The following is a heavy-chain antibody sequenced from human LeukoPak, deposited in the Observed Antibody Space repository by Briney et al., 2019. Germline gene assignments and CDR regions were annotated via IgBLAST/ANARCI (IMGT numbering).Heavy chain of an antibody. J-gene: IGHJ4*02. CDR2: IKQDGSEK. Sequence: GGSLRLSCAASGFTFSSYWMSWVRQAPGKGLEWVANIKQDGSEKYYVDSVKGLFTISRDNAKNSLYLQMNSLRAEDTAVYYCARDEGAAPHLKKFDYWGQGTLVTVSS. CDR3: ARDEGAAPHLKKFDY. CDR1: GFTFSSYW. D-gene: IGHD1-26*01. V-gene: IGHV3-7*01.